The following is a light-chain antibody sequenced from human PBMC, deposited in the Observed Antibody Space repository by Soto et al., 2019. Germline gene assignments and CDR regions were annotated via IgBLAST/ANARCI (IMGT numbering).Light chain of an antibody. Sequence: DVQMSQSPSSLSASVGYRFTITCGASQSISSYLNWYQQKPGKAPKLLIYKASTLKSGVPSRFRGSGSGTEFTLTISSLQPDDFETYYCQHYNSYSEAFGQGTKVDIK. CDR3: QHYNSYSEA. J-gene: IGKJ1*01. V-gene: IGKV1-5*03. CDR2: KAS. CDR1: QSISSY.